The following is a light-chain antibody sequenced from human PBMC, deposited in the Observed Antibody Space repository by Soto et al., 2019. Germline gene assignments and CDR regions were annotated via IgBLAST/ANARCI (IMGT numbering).Light chain of an antibody. J-gene: IGKJ4*01. Sequence: DIQMTQSPSTQSASVGDRVTITCRASQSISSWLAWYQQKPGKAPRLLIYKASDLESGVPSRFSGSGSGTDFTLTISSLQPDDFATYYCQQYNSYSPLTFGGGTKVDIK. V-gene: IGKV1-5*03. CDR1: QSISSW. CDR3: QQYNSYSPLT. CDR2: KAS.